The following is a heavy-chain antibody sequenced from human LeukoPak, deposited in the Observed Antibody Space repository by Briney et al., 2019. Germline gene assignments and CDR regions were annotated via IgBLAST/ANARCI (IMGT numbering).Heavy chain of an antibody. J-gene: IGHJ6*03. CDR3: ARAGYCSSTSCSRPSSYYYYYYYMDV. CDR1: GGTFSSYA. CDR2: IIPIFGTA. Sequence: GASVKVSCKASGGTFSSYAISWVRQAPGQGLEWMGGIIPIFGTANYAQKFQGRVTITADESTSTAYMELSSLRSEDTAVYYCARAGYCSSTSCSRPSSYYYYYYYMDVWGKGTTVTVSS. V-gene: IGHV1-69*13. D-gene: IGHD2-2*01.